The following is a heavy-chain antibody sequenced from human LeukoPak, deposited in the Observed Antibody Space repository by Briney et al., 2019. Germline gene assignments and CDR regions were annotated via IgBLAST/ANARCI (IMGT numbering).Heavy chain of an antibody. CDR1: GFTFSSYA. V-gene: IGHV3-23*01. CDR2: ISGSRTTT. J-gene: IGHJ4*02. Sequence: GGSLRLSCAASGFTFSSYAMSWVRQAPGKGPEWVSAISGSRTTTYYADSVKGRFTISRDNSKNTLYLQMNSLRAEDTAVYYCAKASSGWSQYDYWGQGTLVPVSS. D-gene: IGHD6-19*01. CDR3: AKASSGWSQYDY.